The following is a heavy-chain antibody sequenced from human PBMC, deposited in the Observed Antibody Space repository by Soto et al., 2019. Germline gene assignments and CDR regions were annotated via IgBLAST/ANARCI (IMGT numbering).Heavy chain of an antibody. CDR3: ARGDNSNWHGFFEY. CDR2: INVGNGNT. J-gene: IGHJ4*02. D-gene: IGHD4-4*01. CDR1: GYSFNTYA. Sequence: VQLVQSGAEVKKPGASVRVSCKASGYSFNTYAMHWVRQVPGQRLEWMGWINVGNGNTKYSQKFQGRVTITRETSASTVYMDLGSLRFEDTAVYYCARGDNSNWHGFFEYWGQGTLVTVSS. V-gene: IGHV1-3*01.